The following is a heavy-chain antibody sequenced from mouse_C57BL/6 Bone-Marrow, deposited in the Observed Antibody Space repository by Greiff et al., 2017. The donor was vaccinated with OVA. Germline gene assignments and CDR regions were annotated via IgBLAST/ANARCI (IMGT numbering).Heavy chain of an antibody. CDR2: ISSGGSYT. V-gene: IGHV5-6*01. J-gene: IGHJ3*01. Sequence: EVQLVESGGDLVKPGGSLKLSCAASGFTFSSYGMSWVRQTPDKRLEWVATISSGGSYTYSPDSVKGRFTISRDNAKNTLYLQMSSLKSEDTAMYYCANYYGSLAWFAYWGQGTLVTVSA. D-gene: IGHD1-1*01. CDR1: GFTFSSYG. CDR3: ANYYGSLAWFAY.